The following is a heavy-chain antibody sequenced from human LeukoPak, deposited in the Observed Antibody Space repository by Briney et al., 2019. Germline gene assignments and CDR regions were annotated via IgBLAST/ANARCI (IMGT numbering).Heavy chain of an antibody. J-gene: IGHJ3*02. CDR1: GFTFSTYD. D-gene: IGHD6-19*01. Sequence: GGSLRLSCAASGFTFSTYDFHWVRQAPGKGLEWVSAISTAAGDTYYSGSVKGRFTISRDNSKNTLYLQMNSLRAEDTAVYYCARGIYSSGWYGLGAFDIWGQGTIVTVSS. CDR3: ARGIYSSGWYGLGAFDI. V-gene: IGHV3-13*04. CDR2: ISTAAGDT.